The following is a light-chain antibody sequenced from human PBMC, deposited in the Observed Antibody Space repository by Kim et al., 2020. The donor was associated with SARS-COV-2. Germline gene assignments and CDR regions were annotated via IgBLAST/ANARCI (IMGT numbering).Light chain of an antibody. CDR1: SLRSYY. CDR2: GKN. Sequence: LGQTVRITCQGDSLRSYYASWYQQKPGQAPVLVIYGKNNRPSGIPDRFSGSISGNTASLIITEAQAEDEADYYCNSRDTSGNLHVAFGGGTQLTV. V-gene: IGLV3-19*01. CDR3: NSRDTSGNLHVA. J-gene: IGLJ2*01.